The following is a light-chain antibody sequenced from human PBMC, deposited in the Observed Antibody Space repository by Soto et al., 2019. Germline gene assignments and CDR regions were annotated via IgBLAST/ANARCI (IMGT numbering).Light chain of an antibody. V-gene: IGKV2-30*01. Sequence: DVVMNHSPLSRPVTLGQPASISCRSSRSLLYSDGNTYLNWFQQRPVQPPRRLIYKVSNRDSGVPDRFSGSGSHTDFTLKISRVEAEDVGVYYCMQGVYWPPGRAFGQGTKVPIK. J-gene: IGKJ1*01. CDR1: RSLLYSDGNTY. CDR3: MQGVYWPPGRA. CDR2: KVS.